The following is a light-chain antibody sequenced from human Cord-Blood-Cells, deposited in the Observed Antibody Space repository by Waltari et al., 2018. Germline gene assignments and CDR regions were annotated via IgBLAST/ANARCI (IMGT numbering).Light chain of an antibody. Sequence: DIQLTQSPSCLSASVGDRVSITCRASQSISSYLNWYQQKPGKAPKLLIYAASSLQRGVPSRFSGSGSGTDFTFTISSLQPEDFATYYCQQCYNPPLTFGGGTKVEIK. CDR1: QSISSY. V-gene: IGKV1-39*01. J-gene: IGKJ4*01. CDR3: QQCYNPPLT. CDR2: AAS.